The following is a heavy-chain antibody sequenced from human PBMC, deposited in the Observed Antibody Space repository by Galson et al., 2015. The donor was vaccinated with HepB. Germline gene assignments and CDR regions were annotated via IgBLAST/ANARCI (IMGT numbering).Heavy chain of an antibody. D-gene: IGHD3-10*01. V-gene: IGHV1-3*01. J-gene: IGHJ5*02. Sequence: SVKVSCKASGYTFTSYAMHWVRQAPGQRLEWVGWINAGNGNTKYSQKFQGRVTITRDTSASTAYMELSSLRSEDTAVYYCAREGWYYGSGSSLFDPWGQGTLVTVSS. CDR1: GYTFTSYA. CDR2: INAGNGNT. CDR3: AREGWYYGSGSSLFDP.